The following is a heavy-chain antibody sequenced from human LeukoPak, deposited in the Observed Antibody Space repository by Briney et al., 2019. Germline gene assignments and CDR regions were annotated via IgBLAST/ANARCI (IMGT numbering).Heavy chain of an antibody. Sequence: GGALRLSCAASGFTFSSYAMSWVRQAPGKGLEWVSAMSGSGGSTYYADSVKGRFTISRDNSKDTLYLQMNSLRAEDTAVYYCAKDLDYYDSSGYYSFFDYWGRGTLVTVSS. CDR2: MSGSGGST. CDR3: AKDLDYYDSSGYYSFFDY. V-gene: IGHV3-23*01. D-gene: IGHD3-22*01. CDR1: GFTFSSYA. J-gene: IGHJ4*02.